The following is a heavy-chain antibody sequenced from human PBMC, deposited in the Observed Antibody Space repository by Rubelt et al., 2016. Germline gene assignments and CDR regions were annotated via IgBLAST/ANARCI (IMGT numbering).Heavy chain of an antibody. D-gene: IGHD6-19*01. Sequence: DSAKGRFTISRDNSKNTLYLQVNSLRPEDTAIYYCARISSGWAEDYWGQGTLVTVSS. V-gene: IGHV3-30*01. J-gene: IGHJ4*02. CDR3: ARISSGWAEDY.